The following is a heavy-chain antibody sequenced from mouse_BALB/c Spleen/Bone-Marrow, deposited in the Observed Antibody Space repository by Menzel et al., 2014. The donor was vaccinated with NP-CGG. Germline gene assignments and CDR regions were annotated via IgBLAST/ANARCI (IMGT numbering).Heavy chain of an antibody. J-gene: IGHJ2*01. V-gene: IGHV7-3*02. CDR3: ARDKGGILFDY. CDR2: IRNKANGYTT. CDR1: GFTFTDYY. D-gene: IGHD1-1*02. Sequence: VQLQQSGGGLVQPGGSLRLSCATSGFTFTDYYMNWVRQPPGKALEWLGFIRNKANGYTTEYSASVKGRFTISRDNSQSILYLQMNTLRAGDSATYYCARDKGGILFDYWGQGTTLTVSS.